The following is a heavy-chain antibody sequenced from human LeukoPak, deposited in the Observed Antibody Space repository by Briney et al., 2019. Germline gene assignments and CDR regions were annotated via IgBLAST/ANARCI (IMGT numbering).Heavy chain of an antibody. Sequence: GGSLRLSCAASGFTFDDYAMHWVRQAPGNGLEGVSGISWNSGTIDYADSVKGPFTISRDNAKNSLYLQMNSLRAEDTALYYCAKAGCSSTTCSTNCWGQGTLVTVSS. V-gene: IGHV3-9*01. CDR1: GFTFDDYA. CDR3: AKAGCSSTTCSTNC. J-gene: IGHJ4*02. CDR2: ISWNSGTI. D-gene: IGHD2-2*02.